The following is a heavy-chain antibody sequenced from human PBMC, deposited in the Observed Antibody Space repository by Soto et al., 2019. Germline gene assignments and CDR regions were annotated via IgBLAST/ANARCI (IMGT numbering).Heavy chain of an antibody. CDR2: IYYSGST. V-gene: IGHV4-30-4*01. D-gene: IGHD2-21*02. Sequence: ASETLSLTCTVSGGSISSGDYYWSWTRQPPGKGLEWIGYIYYSGSTYYNPSLKNRVTISVDTSKNQFSLKLSSVTAADTAVYYCARGNIVVVTAILTNWFDPWGQGTLVTVSS. J-gene: IGHJ5*02. CDR1: GGSISSGDYY. CDR3: ARGNIVVVTAILTNWFDP.